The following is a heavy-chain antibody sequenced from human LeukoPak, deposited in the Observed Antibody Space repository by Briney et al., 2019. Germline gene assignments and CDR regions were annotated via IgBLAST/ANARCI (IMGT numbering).Heavy chain of an antibody. CDR2: IYYSGST. J-gene: IGHJ4*02. V-gene: IGHV4-59*11. Sequence: SETLSLTCTVSGGSISSHYWSWIRQPPGKGLEWIGYIYYSGSTNYNPSLKSRVTISVDTSKNQFSLKLNSVTAADTAVYYCARGRWHPSVRVDYWGQGTLVTVSS. D-gene: IGHD6-13*01. CDR3: ARGRWHPSVRVDY. CDR1: GGSISSHY.